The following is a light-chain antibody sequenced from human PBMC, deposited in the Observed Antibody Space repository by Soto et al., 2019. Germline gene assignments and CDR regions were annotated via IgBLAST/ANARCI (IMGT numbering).Light chain of an antibody. CDR1: EGISSF. CDR3: LQYYTYPRF. V-gene: IGKV1-8*01. CDR2: GAS. J-gene: IGKJ3*01. Sequence: AIRLTQSPSSLSASTGHSVTITCRATEGISSFLAWYQQKPGKPPNLLIYGASHLKSGVPSRFSGSGSGTDFTLTISSLQSEDFAPYYCLQYYTYPRFFVPGTKVDI.